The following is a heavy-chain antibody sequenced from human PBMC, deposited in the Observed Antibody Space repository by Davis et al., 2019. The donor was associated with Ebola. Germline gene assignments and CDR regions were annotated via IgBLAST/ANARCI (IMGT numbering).Heavy chain of an antibody. CDR3: ARDYPGGPGVGYYYGMDV. J-gene: IGHJ6*02. CDR2: IWYDGSNK. V-gene: IGHV3-33*01. CDR1: GFTFSSYG. Sequence: GESLKISCAASGFTFSSYGMHWVRQAPGKGLEWVAVIWYDGSNKYYADSVKGRFTISRDNSKNTLYLQMNSLRAEDTAVYYCARDYPGGPGVGYYYGMDVWGQGTTVTVSS. D-gene: IGHD2-15*01.